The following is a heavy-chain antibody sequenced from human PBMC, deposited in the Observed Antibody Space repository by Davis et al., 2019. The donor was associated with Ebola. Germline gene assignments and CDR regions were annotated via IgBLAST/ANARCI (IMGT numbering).Heavy chain of an antibody. CDR3: ARGPYCSGGSCYSGYFDY. Sequence: ASVKVSCKASGYTFTSYYMHWVRQAPGQGLEWMGWINAGNGNTKYSQKFQGRVTITRDTSASTAYMELSSLRSEDTAVYYCARGPYCSGGSCYSGYFDYWGQGTLVTVSS. CDR2: INAGNGNT. J-gene: IGHJ4*02. V-gene: IGHV1-3*01. D-gene: IGHD2-15*01. CDR1: GYTFTSYY.